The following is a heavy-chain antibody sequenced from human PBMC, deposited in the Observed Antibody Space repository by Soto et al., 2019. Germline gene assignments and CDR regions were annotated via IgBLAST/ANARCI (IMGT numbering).Heavy chain of an antibody. D-gene: IGHD5-18*01. J-gene: IGHJ2*01. V-gene: IGHV4-4*02. CDR2: IYHSGST. CDR1: GGSISSSNW. CDR3: ARELENTAMVPYWYFDL. Sequence: SETLSLTCAVSGGSISSSNWWSWVRQPPGKGLEWIGEIYHSGSTNYNPSLKSRVTISVDKSKNQFSLKLSSVTAADTAVYYCARELENTAMVPYWYFDLWGLATLVTVS.